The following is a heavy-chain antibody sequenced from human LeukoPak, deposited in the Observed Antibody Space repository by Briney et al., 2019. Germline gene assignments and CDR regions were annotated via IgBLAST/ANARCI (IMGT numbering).Heavy chain of an antibody. CDR3: ARVPTYYYDSSGYTSDAFDI. Sequence: SETPSLTCTVSGGSISSYYWSWIRRPPGKGLEWIGYIYYSGSTNYNPSLKSRVTISVDTSKNQFSLKLSSVTAADTAVYYCARVPTYYYDSSGYTSDAFDIWGQGTMVTVSS. V-gene: IGHV4-59*01. J-gene: IGHJ3*02. CDR2: IYYSGST. CDR1: GGSISSYY. D-gene: IGHD3-22*01.